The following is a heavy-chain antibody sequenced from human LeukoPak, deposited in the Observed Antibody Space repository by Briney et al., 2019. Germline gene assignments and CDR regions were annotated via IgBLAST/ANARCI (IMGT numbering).Heavy chain of an antibody. CDR3: AKSGVPRLTAYYYYGMDV. D-gene: IGHD2-2*01. V-gene: IGHV4-4*07. CDR1: GGSISGYY. Sequence: SETLSLTCTVSGGSISGYYWSWIRQPAGKGLEWIGRIYTSGSTNYNPSLKSRVTMSVDTSKNQFSLKLSSVTAADTAVYYCAKSGVPRLTAYYYYGMDVWGQGTTVTVSS. J-gene: IGHJ6*02. CDR2: IYTSGST.